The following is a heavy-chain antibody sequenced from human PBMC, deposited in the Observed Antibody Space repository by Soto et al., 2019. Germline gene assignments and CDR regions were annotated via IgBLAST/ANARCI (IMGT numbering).Heavy chain of an antibody. J-gene: IGHJ6*02. CDR2: IYPGDSDT. CDR3: ARRIATAGEGTYYYYYGMDV. Sequence: PGESLKISCKGSGYSFTSYWIGWVRQMPGKGLEWMGIIYPGDSDTRYSPSFQGQVTISADKSISTAYLQWSSLKASDTAMYYCARRIATAGEGTYYYYYGMDVWGQGTTVTAP. V-gene: IGHV5-51*01. CDR1: GYSFTSYW. D-gene: IGHD6-13*01.